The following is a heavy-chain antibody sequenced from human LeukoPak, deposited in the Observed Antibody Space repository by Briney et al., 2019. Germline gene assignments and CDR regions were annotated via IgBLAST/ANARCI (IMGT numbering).Heavy chain of an antibody. D-gene: IGHD3-22*01. CDR3: ARDSEIVVVIQYYFDY. Sequence: GGSLRLSCAASGFTFSSYAMHWVRQAPGKGLEWVAVISYDGSNKYYADSVKGRFTISRDNSKNTLYLQMNSLRAEDTAVYYYARDSEIVVVIQYYFDYWGQGTLVTVSS. J-gene: IGHJ4*02. V-gene: IGHV3-30-3*01. CDR1: GFTFSSYA. CDR2: ISYDGSNK.